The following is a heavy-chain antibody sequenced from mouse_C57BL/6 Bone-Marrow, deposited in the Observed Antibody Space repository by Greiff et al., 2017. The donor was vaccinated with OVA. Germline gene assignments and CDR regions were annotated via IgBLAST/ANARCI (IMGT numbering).Heavy chain of an antibody. CDR3: AFNYYGSRV. V-gene: IGHV5-6*01. CDR1: GFTFSSYG. Sequence: EVQLVESGGDLVKPGGSLKLSCAASGFTFSSYGMSWVSQTPDKRLEWVATISRGGSYTYYPDSVKGRFTISRDKAKNTLYLQMSSLKSEDTAMYYCAFNYYGSRVWGTGTTVTVSS. D-gene: IGHD1-1*01. CDR2: ISRGGSYT. J-gene: IGHJ1*03.